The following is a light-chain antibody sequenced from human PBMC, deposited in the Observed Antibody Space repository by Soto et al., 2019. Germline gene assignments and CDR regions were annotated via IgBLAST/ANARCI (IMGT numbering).Light chain of an antibody. Sequence: IQMTQSPSSLSASVGDRVTITCRASQGISSELGWYQQKPGKAPKLLIYAASTLQSGVPSRFSGSASGTDFTLTISRLQPEDFATYFCQQTNSIPLTFGEGTKVDIK. V-gene: IGKV1-12*01. CDR1: QGISSE. CDR3: QQTNSIPLT. CDR2: AAS. J-gene: IGKJ4*02.